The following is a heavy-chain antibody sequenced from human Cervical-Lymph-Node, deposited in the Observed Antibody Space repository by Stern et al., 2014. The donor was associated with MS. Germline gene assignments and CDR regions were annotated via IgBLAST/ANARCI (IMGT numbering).Heavy chain of an antibody. V-gene: IGHV3-30*01. CDR3: ARDRRRYNWNNWFDP. J-gene: IGHJ5*02. D-gene: IGHD1-20*01. CDR1: GFTFSSYA. Sequence: DQLVESGGGVVQPGRSLRLSCAASGFTFSSYAMHWVRQAPGKGLEWVAVISYDGSNKYYADSVKGRFTISRDNSKNTLYLQMNSLRAEDTAVYYCARDRRRYNWNNWFDPWGQGTLVTVSS. CDR2: ISYDGSNK.